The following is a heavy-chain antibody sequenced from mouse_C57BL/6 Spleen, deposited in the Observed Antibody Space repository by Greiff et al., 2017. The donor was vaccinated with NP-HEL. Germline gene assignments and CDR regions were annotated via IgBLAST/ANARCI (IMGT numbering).Heavy chain of an antibody. Sequence: EVKLVESGGGLVKPGGSLKLSCAASGFTFSSYAMSWVRQTPEKRLEWVATISDGGSYTYYPDNVKGRFTISRDNAKNNLYLQMSHLKSEDTAMYYCARGYYYGSSYVNFDYWGQGTTLTVSS. J-gene: IGHJ2*01. D-gene: IGHD1-1*01. CDR2: ISDGGSYT. CDR3: ARGYYYGSSYVNFDY. CDR1: GFTFSSYA. V-gene: IGHV5-4*03.